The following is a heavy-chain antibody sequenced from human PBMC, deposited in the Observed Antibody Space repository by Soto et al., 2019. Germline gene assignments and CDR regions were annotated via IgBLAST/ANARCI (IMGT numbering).Heavy chain of an antibody. D-gene: IGHD2-15*01. J-gene: IGHJ5*02. CDR3: ARDLLRYCSGGSCYGKNWFDP. Sequence: SETLSLTCTVSGGSVSSGSYYWSWIRQPPGKGLEWIGYIYYSGSTNYNPSLKSRVTLSVDTSKNQFSLKLSSVTAADTAVYYCARDLLRYCSGGSCYGKNWFDPWGQGTLVTVSS. CDR2: IYYSGST. V-gene: IGHV4-61*01. CDR1: GGSVSSGSYY.